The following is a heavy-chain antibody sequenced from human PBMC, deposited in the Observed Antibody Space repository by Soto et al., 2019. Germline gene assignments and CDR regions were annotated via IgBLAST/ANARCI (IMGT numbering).Heavy chain of an antibody. Sequence: GASVKVSCKTSDYTFTTYGISWVRQAPGQGLEWVGWISAYSGKTHYAQKFQGKVTMTTDTSTNTAYLELRSLRSDDTAVYYCARDPYLGDHQYWGQGTLVTVSS. J-gene: IGHJ4*02. CDR2: ISAYSGKT. V-gene: IGHV1-18*01. CDR1: DYTFTTYG. D-gene: IGHD3-16*01. CDR3: ARDPYLGDHQY.